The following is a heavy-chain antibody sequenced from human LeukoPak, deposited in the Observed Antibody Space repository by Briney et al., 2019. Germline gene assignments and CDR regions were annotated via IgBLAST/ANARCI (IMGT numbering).Heavy chain of an antibody. CDR3: ARGLYDFWSGYYGKDYYYGMDV. Sequence: PGGSLRLSCAASGFTFSSYSMNWVRQAPGKGLEWVSSISSSSSYIYYADSVKGRFTISRDNAKNSLYLQMDSLRAEDTAVYYCARGLYDFWSGYYGKDYYYGMDVWGQGTTVTVSS. CDR2: ISSSSSYI. J-gene: IGHJ6*02. V-gene: IGHV3-21*01. CDR1: GFTFSSYS. D-gene: IGHD3-3*01.